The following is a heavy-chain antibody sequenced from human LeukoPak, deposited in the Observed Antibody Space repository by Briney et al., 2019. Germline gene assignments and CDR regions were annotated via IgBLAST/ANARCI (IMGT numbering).Heavy chain of an antibody. CDR3: ARDRSQGGGSRPRPFDY. J-gene: IGHJ4*02. V-gene: IGHV3-21*01. CDR1: GFTFSSYS. CDR2: ISSSSSYI. Sequence: GGSLRLSCAASGFTFSSYSTNWVRQAPGKGLEWVSSISSSSSYIYYADSVKGRFTISRDNAKNSLYLQMNSLRAEDTAVYYCARDRSQGGGSRPRPFDYWGQGTLVTVSS. D-gene: IGHD1-26*01.